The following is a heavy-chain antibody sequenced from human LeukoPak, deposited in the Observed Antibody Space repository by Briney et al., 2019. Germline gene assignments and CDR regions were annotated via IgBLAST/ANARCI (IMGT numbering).Heavy chain of an antibody. Sequence: GGSLRLSCAASGSTFNNYAMHWVRQAPGKGLEWVAVISYDGSNRYYADSVKGRFTISRDNAKNSLYLQMNSLRAEDTAVYYCARAAIRGYSGYDLETFDYWGQGTLVTVSS. CDR2: ISYDGSNR. J-gene: IGHJ4*02. CDR3: ARAAIRGYSGYDLETFDY. D-gene: IGHD5-12*01. CDR1: GSTFNNYA. V-gene: IGHV3-30*04.